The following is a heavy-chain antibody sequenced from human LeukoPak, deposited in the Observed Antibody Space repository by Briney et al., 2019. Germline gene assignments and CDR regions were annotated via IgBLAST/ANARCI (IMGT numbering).Heavy chain of an antibody. D-gene: IGHD2-15*01. CDR3: ARGRSVVGRADKYYYYYYMDV. V-gene: IGHV1-2*02. J-gene: IGHJ6*03. CDR1: GYTFTGYY. CDR2: INPNSGGT. Sequence: ASVKVSCKASGYTFTGYYMHWVRQAPGQGLEWMGWINPNSGGTNYAQKFQGRVTMTRDTSISTAYMELSSLRSEDTAVYYCARGRSVVGRADKYYYYYYMDVWGKGTTVTISS.